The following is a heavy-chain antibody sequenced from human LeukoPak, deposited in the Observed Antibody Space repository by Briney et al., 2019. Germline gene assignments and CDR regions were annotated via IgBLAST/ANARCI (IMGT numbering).Heavy chain of an antibody. Sequence: PGRSLRLSCAASGFTFGSYAMHWVRQAPGKGLEWVAVISYDGSNKYYADSVKGRFTISRDNSKNTLYLQMNSLRVEDTAVYYCASDREDTANLHYFDYWGQGTLVTVSS. J-gene: IGHJ4*02. CDR1: GFTFGSYA. V-gene: IGHV3-30-3*01. CDR3: ASDREDTANLHYFDY. CDR2: ISYDGSNK. D-gene: IGHD5-18*01.